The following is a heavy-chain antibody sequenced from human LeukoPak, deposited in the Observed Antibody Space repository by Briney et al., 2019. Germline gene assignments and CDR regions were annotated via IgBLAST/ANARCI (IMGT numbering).Heavy chain of an antibody. V-gene: IGHV3-30-3*01. J-gene: IGHJ3*02. Sequence: GRSLRLSCAASGFTFSSYAMHWVRQAPGKGLEWVAVISYDGSNKYYADSVKGRFTISRDNSKNTLYLQMNSLRAEDTAVYYCASDDYENAFDIWGQGTMVTVSS. CDR3: ASDDYENAFDI. CDR2: ISYDGSNK. CDR1: GFTFSSYA. D-gene: IGHD4-17*01.